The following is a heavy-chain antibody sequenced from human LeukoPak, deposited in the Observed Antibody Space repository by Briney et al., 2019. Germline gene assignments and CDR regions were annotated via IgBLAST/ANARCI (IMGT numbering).Heavy chain of an antibody. CDR3: ARDKEGIWFGELSDYYYMEV. D-gene: IGHD3-10*01. J-gene: IGHJ6*03. CDR1: GGSISSYY. CDR2: IYSSGST. V-gene: IGHV4-4*07. Sequence: PSETLSLTCTVSGGSISSYYWSWIRQPAGKGLEWIGRIYSSGSTNYNPSLKSRVTMSVDTSKNQFSLKLSSVTAADTAVYYCARDKEGIWFGELSDYYYMEVWGKGTTVTVSS.